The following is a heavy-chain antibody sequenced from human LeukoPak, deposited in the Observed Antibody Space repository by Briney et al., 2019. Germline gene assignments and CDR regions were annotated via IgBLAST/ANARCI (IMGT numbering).Heavy chain of an antibody. Sequence: GESLKISCKGSGYSFTSYWIGWVRQMPGKGLEWMGIIYPGDSDTRYSPSFQGQVTISADKSISTAYLQWINLKASDTAMYYCERGECTNGECYSEGGGYFDYWGQGTLVTVSS. D-gene: IGHD2-8*01. V-gene: IGHV5-51*01. CDR3: ERGECTNGECYSEGGGYFDY. CDR1: GYSFTSYW. J-gene: IGHJ4*02. CDR2: IYPGDSDT.